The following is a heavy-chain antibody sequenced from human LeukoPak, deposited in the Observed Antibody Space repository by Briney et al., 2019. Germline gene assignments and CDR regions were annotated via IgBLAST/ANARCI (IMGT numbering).Heavy chain of an antibody. CDR1: GFSFSDYY. J-gene: IGHJ3*02. CDR2: ITNSGITI. CDR3: ARGCYGDYRRGAFDI. Sequence: GGSLRLSCAASGFSFSDYYMSWIPKAQGRGLAWVSYITNSGITIYYADSVKGRFTISRDNTKSSLYLQMNSLRAEDTAVYYCARGCYGDYRRGAFDIWGQGTMVTVSS. D-gene: IGHD4-17*01. V-gene: IGHV3-11*01.